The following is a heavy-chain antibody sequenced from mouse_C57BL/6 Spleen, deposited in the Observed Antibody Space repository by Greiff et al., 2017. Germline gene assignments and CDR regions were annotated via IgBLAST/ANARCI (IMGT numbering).Heavy chain of an antibody. CDR3: ARAAVVSPFDY. D-gene: IGHD1-1*01. CDR2: ILPNSGST. V-gene: IGHV1-64*01. Sequence: QVQLQQSGAEPVKPGASVKLSCKASGYTFTSYWMHWVKQRPGQGLEWIGKILPNSGSTNYNEKFKSKATLTVDKSSSTAYMQLSSLTSEDSAVYYCARAAVVSPFDYWGQGTTLTVSS. J-gene: IGHJ2*01. CDR1: GYTFTSYW.